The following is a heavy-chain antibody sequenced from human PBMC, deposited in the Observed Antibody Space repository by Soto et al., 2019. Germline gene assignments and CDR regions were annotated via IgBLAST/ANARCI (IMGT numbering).Heavy chain of an antibody. D-gene: IGHD2-2*01. V-gene: IGHV1-69*01. Sequence: QVQLVQSGAEVKKPGSSVKLSCTASGGTFSSYAISWVRQAPGQGLEWMGGIIPNSGTANYAQKFQGRVTITADESKSTAYMELSSLRSEDTAVYYCARSQGSSTSLEICLYFYYGMDVWGQWTTVTVSS. CDR3: ARSQGSSTSLEICLYFYYGMDV. J-gene: IGHJ6*02. CDR2: IIPNSGTA. CDR1: GGTFSSYA.